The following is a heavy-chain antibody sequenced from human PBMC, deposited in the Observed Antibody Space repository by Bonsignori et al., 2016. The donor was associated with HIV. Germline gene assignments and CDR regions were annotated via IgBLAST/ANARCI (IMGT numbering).Heavy chain of an antibody. D-gene: IGHD6-13*01. CDR2: IYSGGST. V-gene: IGHV3-66*01. J-gene: IGHJ4*02. Sequence: WIRQPPGKGLEWVSVIYSGGSTYYADSVKGRFTISRDNSKNTLYLQMNSLRAEDTAVYYCARDPWQLVPYFDYWGQGTLVTVSS. CDR3: ARDPWQLVPYFDY.